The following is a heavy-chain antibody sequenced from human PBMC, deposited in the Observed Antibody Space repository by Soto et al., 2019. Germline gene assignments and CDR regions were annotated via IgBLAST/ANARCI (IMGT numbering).Heavy chain of an antibody. J-gene: IGHJ6*02. D-gene: IGHD3-16*01. Sequence: QVQLVQSGAEVKNPGASVKVSCKASGYTFTSYDINWVRQATGHGLEWMGWMNPNSANTGYAQKFQGRATMTRNTPITTAHLALSSLRSEDTAGYYCAGEGVRGMDVWGQGTTVTVSS. V-gene: IGHV1-8*01. CDR2: MNPNSANT. CDR1: GYTFTSYD. CDR3: AGEGVRGMDV.